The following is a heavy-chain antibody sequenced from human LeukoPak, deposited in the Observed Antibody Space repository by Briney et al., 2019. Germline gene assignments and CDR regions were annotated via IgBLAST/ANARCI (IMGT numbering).Heavy chain of an antibody. CDR2: IIPIFGTA. Sequence: SVKVSCKASGGTFSSYAISWVRQAPGQGLEWMGGIIPIFGTANYAQKFQGRVTIAAGKSTSTAYMELSSLRSEDTAVYYCASGMTTVTTRQFDYWGQGTLVTVSS. V-gene: IGHV1-69*06. CDR1: GGTFSSYA. J-gene: IGHJ4*02. D-gene: IGHD4-17*01. CDR3: ASGMTTVTTRQFDY.